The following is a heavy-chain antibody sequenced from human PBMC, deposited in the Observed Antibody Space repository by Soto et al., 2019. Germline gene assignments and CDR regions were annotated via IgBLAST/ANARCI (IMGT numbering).Heavy chain of an antibody. CDR1: GGSISSGGYS. CDR2: IYHSGST. CDR3: AAGGGLPRYY. J-gene: IGHJ4*02. Sequence: QLQLQESGSGRVKPSQTLSLTCAVSGGSISSGGYSWSWIRQPPGKGLAWLGYIYHSGSTYYNPSLKSRVTISVDRSKNQFSRKLSSVTAADTAVYYCAAGGGLPRYYWGQGTLVTVSS. V-gene: IGHV4-30-2*01. D-gene: IGHD5-12*01.